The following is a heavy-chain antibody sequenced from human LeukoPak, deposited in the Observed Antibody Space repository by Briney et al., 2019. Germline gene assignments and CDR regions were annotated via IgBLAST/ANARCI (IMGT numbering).Heavy chain of an antibody. J-gene: IGHJ4*02. Sequence: GGSLRLSCAASGFTVNNNYMNWVRQAPGKGLEWVSVISSGGSTYYADSVKGRFTISRDNSKNTVYLQMNSLRAEDTAVYYCGRGPAIAAAGAGWGQGTLVTVSS. D-gene: IGHD6-13*01. CDR2: ISSGGST. V-gene: IGHV3-53*01. CDR3: GRGPAIAAAGAG. CDR1: GFTVNNNY.